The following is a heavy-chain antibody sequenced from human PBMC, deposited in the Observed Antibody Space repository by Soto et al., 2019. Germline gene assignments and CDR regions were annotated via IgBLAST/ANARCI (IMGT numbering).Heavy chain of an antibody. V-gene: IGHV1-46*01. CDR2: INPSGGSK. J-gene: IGHJ4*02. D-gene: IGHD3-3*01. Sequence: ASVKVSCKASGYTFTSYYMHWVRQAPGQGLEWMGIINPSGGSKSYAQKFQGRVTMTRDTSTSTVYMELSSLRSEDTAVYYCARGTSRGHDFWSGYSEFSDGHFDYWGQGTLVTVSS. CDR3: ARGTSRGHDFWSGYSEFSDGHFDY. CDR1: GYTFTSYY.